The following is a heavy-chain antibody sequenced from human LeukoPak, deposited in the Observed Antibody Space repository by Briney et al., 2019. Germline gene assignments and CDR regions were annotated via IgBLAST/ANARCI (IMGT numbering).Heavy chain of an antibody. J-gene: IGHJ6*02. D-gene: IGHD6-6*01. Sequence: GGSLRLSCAASGFTFSTYWMSWVRQAPGKGLEWVAKIKQDGSEKFYADSVKGRFTISRDNAKNSLYLQMNSLRAEDTAVYYCARVVLEGPTYYYFGMDVWGQGTTVTVSS. CDR2: IKQDGSEK. CDR1: GFTFSTYW. V-gene: IGHV3-7*01. CDR3: ARVVLEGPTYYYFGMDV.